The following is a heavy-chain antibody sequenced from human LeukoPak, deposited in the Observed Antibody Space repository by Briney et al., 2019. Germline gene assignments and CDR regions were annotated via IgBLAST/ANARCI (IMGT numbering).Heavy chain of an antibody. D-gene: IGHD3-10*01. V-gene: IGHV3-30-3*01. CDR3: ASQITMVRGAKYYYGMDV. J-gene: IGHJ6*02. Sequence: PGGSLRLSCAASGFTFSSYAMHWVRQAPGKGLEWVAVISYDGSNKYYADSVKGRFTISRDNSKNTLYLQTNSLRAEDTAVYYCASQITMVRGAKYYYGMDVWGQGTTVTVSS. CDR1: GFTFSSYA. CDR2: ISYDGSNK.